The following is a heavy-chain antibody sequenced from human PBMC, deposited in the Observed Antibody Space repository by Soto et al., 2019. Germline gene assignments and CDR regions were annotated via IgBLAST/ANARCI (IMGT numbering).Heavy chain of an antibody. CDR3: AIATDPYFLDY. D-gene: IGHD2-15*01. CDR1: GGSISGYY. J-gene: IGHJ4*02. CDR2: IYYSGST. V-gene: IGHV4-59*01. Sequence: ALETLSLPCTVSGGSISGYYWSWIRQPPGKGLEWIGYIYYSGSTNYNPSLKSRVTISVDTSKNQFSLKLSSVTAADTAVDYGAIATDPYFLDYWGQGTLVTVSS.